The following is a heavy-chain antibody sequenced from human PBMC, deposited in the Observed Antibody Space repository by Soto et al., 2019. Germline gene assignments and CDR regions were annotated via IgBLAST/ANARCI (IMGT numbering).Heavy chain of an antibody. V-gene: IGHV3-7*01. CDR3: ARGVDTATSFDY. D-gene: IGHD5-18*01. Sequence: GGSLRLSCAASGFTFSSYWMSWVRQAPGKGLEWVANINQEGSEKYYVDSVEGRFTISRDNAKNSLYLQMNSLRVEDTAVCYCARGVDTATSFDYWGQGTLVTVSS. J-gene: IGHJ4*02. CDR2: INQEGSEK. CDR1: GFTFSSYW.